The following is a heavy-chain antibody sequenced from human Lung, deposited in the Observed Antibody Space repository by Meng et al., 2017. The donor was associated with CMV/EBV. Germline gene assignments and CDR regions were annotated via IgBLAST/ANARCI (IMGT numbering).Heavy chain of an antibody. Sequence: VQRQASGPGLVKPSQTLSLTCTVSGGSIGRGGYYWSWIRQHPGKGLEWIGYIYYTGSTFYNPSLKSRVTISVDTSKNQFSLKLIPATAADTAVYYCAREAGRDGYATPKFDYWGQGTLVTVSS. D-gene: IGHD5-24*01. CDR1: GGSIGRGGYY. CDR3: AREAGRDGYATPKFDY. CDR2: IYYTGST. V-gene: IGHV4-31*03. J-gene: IGHJ4*02.